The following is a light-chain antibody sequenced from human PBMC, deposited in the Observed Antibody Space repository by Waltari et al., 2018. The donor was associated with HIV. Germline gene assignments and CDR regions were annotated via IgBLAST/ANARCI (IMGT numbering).Light chain of an antibody. CDR3: QQRRNWPPLT. CDR2: DAS. J-gene: IGKJ4*01. V-gene: IGKV3-11*01. CDR1: QSVSSY. Sequence: EIVLTQSPATLSLSPGERATLSCRASQSVSSYLAWYQQKPGQAPRLLIYDASNRATGIPARFSCSGSGTDFTLTISSLEPEDFAVYYCQQRRNWPPLTFGGGTKVEIK.